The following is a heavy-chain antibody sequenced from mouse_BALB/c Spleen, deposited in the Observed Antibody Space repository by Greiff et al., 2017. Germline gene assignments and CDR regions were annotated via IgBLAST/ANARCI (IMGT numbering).Heavy chain of an antibody. J-gene: IGHJ3*01. CDR2: IRNKANGYTT. D-gene: IGHD1-1*01. V-gene: IGHV7-3*02. CDR3: ARDNGSSFSWFAY. CDR1: GFTFTDYY. Sequence: EVHLVESGGGLVQPGGSLRLSCAPSGFTFTDYYMSWVRQPPGKALEWLGFIRNKANGYTTEYSASVKGRFTISRDNSQSILYLQMNTLRAEDSATYYCARDNGSSFSWFAYWGQGTLVTVSA.